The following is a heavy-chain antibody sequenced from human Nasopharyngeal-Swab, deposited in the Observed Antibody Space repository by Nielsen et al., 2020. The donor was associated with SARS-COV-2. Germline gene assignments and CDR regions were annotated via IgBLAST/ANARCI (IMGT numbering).Heavy chain of an antibody. V-gene: IGHV1-46*01. D-gene: IGHD1-26*01. CDR1: GYTFTSYY. J-gene: IGHJ3*02. CDR2: INPSGGST. Sequence: ASVKVSCKASGYTFTSYYMQWVRQAPGQGLEWMGIINPSGGSTSYAQKFQGRVTMTRDTSTSTVYMELSSLRSEDTAVYYCARARTRPRIVGANTAFDIWGQGTMVTVSS. CDR3: ARARTRPRIVGANTAFDI.